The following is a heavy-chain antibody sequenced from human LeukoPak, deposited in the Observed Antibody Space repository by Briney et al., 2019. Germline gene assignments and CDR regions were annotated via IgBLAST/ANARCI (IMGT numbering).Heavy chain of an antibody. D-gene: IGHD2-2*01. CDR3: ARGPYCSSTSCHNWFDP. J-gene: IGHJ5*02. V-gene: IGHV4-30-2*01. CDR1: GGSISSGGYS. Sequence: SETLSLTCAVSGGSISSGGYSWSWIRQPPGKGLEWIGYIYHNGSTYYNPSLKSRVTISVDRSKNQFSLKLSSVTAADTAVYYCARGPYCSSTSCHNWFDPWGQGTLVTVSS. CDR2: IYHNGST.